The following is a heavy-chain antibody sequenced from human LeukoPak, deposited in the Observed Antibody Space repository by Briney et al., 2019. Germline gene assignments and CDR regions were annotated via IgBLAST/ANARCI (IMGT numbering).Heavy chain of an antibody. CDR2: MNPNSGNT. D-gene: IGHD3-22*01. CDR1: GYTFTSYD. J-gene: IGHJ6*02. CDR3: ARSSSSGYSSYYYGMDV. Sequence: ASVKVSCKASGYTFTSYDINWVRQATGQGLEWMGWMNPNSGNTGYAQKFQGRVTMTRNTSISTAYMELSSLRSEDTAVYYCARSSSSGYSSYYYGMDVWGQGTTVTVSS. V-gene: IGHV1-8*01.